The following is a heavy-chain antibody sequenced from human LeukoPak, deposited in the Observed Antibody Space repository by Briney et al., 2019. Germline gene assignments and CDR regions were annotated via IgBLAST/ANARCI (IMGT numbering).Heavy chain of an antibody. CDR3: ARKIDSSGYYYDY. Sequence: SETLSLTCTVSGGSISSSSYYWGWIRQPPGKGLEWIGSIYYSGSTYYNPSLKSRVTISVDTSKNQFSLKLSSVTAADTAVYYCARKIDSSGYYYDYWGQGTLVTVSS. CDR1: GGSISSSSYY. J-gene: IGHJ4*02. V-gene: IGHV4-39*07. CDR2: IYYSGST. D-gene: IGHD3-22*01.